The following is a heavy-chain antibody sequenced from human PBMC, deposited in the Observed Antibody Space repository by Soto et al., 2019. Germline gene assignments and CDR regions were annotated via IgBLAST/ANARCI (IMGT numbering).Heavy chain of an antibody. V-gene: IGHV1-18*01. CDR1: GYTFTSYG. D-gene: IGHD2-8*01. J-gene: IGHJ4*02. CDR2: ISTFNSHT. CDR3: ARGPLDYPIPDFDY. Sequence: QVQLLQSGAEVKKPGASVKVSCKASGYTFTSYGISWVRQAPGQGLEWMGWISTFNSHTDYAQKVQGRVAMTTDSSTGTAYMELMSLRSDDTAVYYCARGPLDYPIPDFDYWGQGTLVTVSS.